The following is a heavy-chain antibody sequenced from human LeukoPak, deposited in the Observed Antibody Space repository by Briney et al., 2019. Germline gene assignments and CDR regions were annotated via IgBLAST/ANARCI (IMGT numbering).Heavy chain of an antibody. CDR3: AASLYDYVWGSFNWFDP. D-gene: IGHD3-16*01. V-gene: IGHV4-59*01. J-gene: IGHJ5*02. Sequence: KPSETLSLTCTVSGGSISSYDWSWIRQPPGKGLEWIGYIYYSGSTNYNPSLKSRVTISVDTSKNQFSLKLSSVTAADTAVYYCAASLYDYVWGSFNWFDPWGQGTLVTVSS. CDR1: GGSISSYD. CDR2: IYYSGST.